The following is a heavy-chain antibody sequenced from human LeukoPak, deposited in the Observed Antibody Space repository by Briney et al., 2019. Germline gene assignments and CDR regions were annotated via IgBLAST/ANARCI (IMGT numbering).Heavy chain of an antibody. CDR1: GFTLNNAW. J-gene: IGHJ4*02. CDR3: TTVPYYYDNSGYYHGVFDY. D-gene: IGHD3-22*01. CDR2: IKSKTDGGTI. Sequence: GGSLRLSCAASGFTLNNAWMSWVRQAPGKGLEWVGRIKSKTDGGTIDYAAPVKGRSTISRDDSKNTLYLQMNSLKTEDTAVYYCTTVPYYYDNSGYYHGVFDYWGQGTLVTVSS. V-gene: IGHV3-15*01.